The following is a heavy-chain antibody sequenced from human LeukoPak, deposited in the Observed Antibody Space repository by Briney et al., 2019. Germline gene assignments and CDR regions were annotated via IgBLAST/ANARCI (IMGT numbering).Heavy chain of an antibody. CDR1: GGSISSSSYY. V-gene: IGHV4-39*01. CDR3: ARPGYYYDSSGYYYTQH. Sequence: PSETLSLTCTVSGGSISSSSYYWGWIRQPPGKGLERIGSIYYSGSTYYNPSLKSRVTISVDTSKNQFSLKLSSVTAADTAVYYCARPGYYYDSSGYYYTQHWGQGTLVTVSS. J-gene: IGHJ1*01. CDR2: IYYSGST. D-gene: IGHD3-22*01.